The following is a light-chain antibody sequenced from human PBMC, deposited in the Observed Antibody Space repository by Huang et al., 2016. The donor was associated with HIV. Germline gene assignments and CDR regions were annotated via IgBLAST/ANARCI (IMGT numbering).Light chain of an antibody. V-gene: IGKV1-NL1*01. CDR3: QQYYSTPPWT. Sequence: DIQMTQSPSSLSASVGDRVTITCRASQGISNYLAWYQQKPGKAPKLLLYGASRLESGVPSRVSGNRAGTDFTLTISTLQPEDFATYYCQQYYSTPPWTFGQGTKVEI. CDR2: GAS. J-gene: IGKJ1*01. CDR1: QGISNY.